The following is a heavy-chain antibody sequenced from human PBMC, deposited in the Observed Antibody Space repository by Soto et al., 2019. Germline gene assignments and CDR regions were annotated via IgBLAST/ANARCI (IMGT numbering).Heavy chain of an antibody. CDR1: GGTFSSYT. Sequence: GASVKVSSKASGGTFSSYTISWVRQAPGQGLEWMGRIIPILGIANYAQKFQGRVTITADKSTTTGYMELRNLQSDDTAVFYCAAVQKWNYAIAYWGQGTLVTVSS. J-gene: IGHJ4*02. V-gene: IGHV1-69*02. CDR2: IIPILGIA. D-gene: IGHD1-7*01. CDR3: AAVQKWNYAIAY.